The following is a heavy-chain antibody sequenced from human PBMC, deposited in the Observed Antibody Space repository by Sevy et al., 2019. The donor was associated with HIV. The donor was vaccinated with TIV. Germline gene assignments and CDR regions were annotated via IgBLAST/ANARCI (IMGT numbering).Heavy chain of an antibody. J-gene: IGHJ4*02. CDR3: AKARAYSGRRSYFDY. CDR2: ISGSGGST. Sequence: GGSLRLSCAASGFTFSSYAMSWVRQAPGKGLEWVSAISGSGGSTYYADSLKGRFTISRDNSKNTLYLQMNSLRAADTAVYYCAKARAYSGRRSYFDYWGQGTLVTVSS. V-gene: IGHV3-23*01. D-gene: IGHD1-26*01. CDR1: GFTFSSYA.